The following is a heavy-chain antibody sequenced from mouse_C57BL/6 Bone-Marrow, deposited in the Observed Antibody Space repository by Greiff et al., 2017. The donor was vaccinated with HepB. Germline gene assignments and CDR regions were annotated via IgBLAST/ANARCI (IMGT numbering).Heavy chain of an antibody. CDR2: IYPYNGVS. Sequence: LMEPGASVKISCQASGYSFTGYYMHWVKQSHGNILDWIGYIYPYNGVSSYNQKFKGKATLTVDKSSSTAYMELRSLTSEDSAVYYCARGGRLRREWFAYWGQGTLVTVSA. CDR1: GYSFTGYY. CDR3: ARGGRLRREWFAY. V-gene: IGHV1-31*01. D-gene: IGHD2-4*01. J-gene: IGHJ3*01.